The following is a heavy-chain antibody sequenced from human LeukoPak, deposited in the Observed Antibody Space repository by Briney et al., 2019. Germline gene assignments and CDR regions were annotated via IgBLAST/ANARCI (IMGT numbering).Heavy chain of an antibody. Sequence: PGGSLRLSCAASGFTFSSYPMHWVRQAPGKGLEWVAVIWYDGSNRYYADSVKGRFTISRDNSKNTLYLQMNSLRAEDTAVYYCARVVGATGYFDYWGQGTLVTVSS. CDR3: ARVVGATGYFDY. J-gene: IGHJ4*02. CDR2: IWYDGSNR. CDR1: GFTFSSYP. V-gene: IGHV3-33*08. D-gene: IGHD1-26*01.